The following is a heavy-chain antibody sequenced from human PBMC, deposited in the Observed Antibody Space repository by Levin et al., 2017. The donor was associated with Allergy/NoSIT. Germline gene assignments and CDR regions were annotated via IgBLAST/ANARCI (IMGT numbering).Heavy chain of an antibody. CDR1: GYSFTSYW. Sequence: GQSLKISCQASGYSFTSYWFGWVRQRPGKGLEWMGLIFPSDSDTRVSPSFQGQIIMSVDKSTSTAYLQWSSLKASDSAMYYCARRDSDGSNSFDYWGQGTLVTVSS. V-gene: IGHV5-51*01. CDR2: IFPSDSDT. D-gene: IGHD4-23*01. J-gene: IGHJ4*02. CDR3: ARRDSDGSNSFDY.